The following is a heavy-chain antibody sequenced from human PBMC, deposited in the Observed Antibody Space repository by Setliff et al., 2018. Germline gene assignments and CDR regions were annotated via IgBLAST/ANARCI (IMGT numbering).Heavy chain of an antibody. CDR2: IFLTGST. Sequence: TSETLSLTCTVSGGSIGPHYWSWIRQAPGKGLEWIGHIFLTGSTYYNPSLKSRVTISVDTSKNQFSLKLSSVTAADTAVYYCARGGTFRYFDFWGQGAPVTVSS. J-gene: IGHJ4*02. V-gene: IGHV4-59*11. CDR3: ARGGTFRYFDF. D-gene: IGHD5-12*01. CDR1: GGSIGPHY.